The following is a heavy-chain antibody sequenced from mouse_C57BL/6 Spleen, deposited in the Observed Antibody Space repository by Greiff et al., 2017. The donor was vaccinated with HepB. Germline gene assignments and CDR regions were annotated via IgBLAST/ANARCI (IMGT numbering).Heavy chain of an antibody. V-gene: IGHV1-61*01. Sequence: VKLQQPGAELVRPGSSVKLSCKASGYTFTSYWMDWVKQRPGQGLEWIGNIYPSDSETHYNQKFKDKATLTVDKSSSTAYMQLSSLTSEDSAVYYCARFGSRGYFDVWGTGTTVTVSS. D-gene: IGHD2-2*01. CDR1: GYTFTSYW. CDR3: ARFGSRGYFDV. J-gene: IGHJ1*03. CDR2: IYPSDSET.